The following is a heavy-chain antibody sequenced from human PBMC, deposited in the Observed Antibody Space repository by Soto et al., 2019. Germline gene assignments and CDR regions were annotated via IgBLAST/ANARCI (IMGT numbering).Heavy chain of an antibody. CDR2: ISSSSSYI. V-gene: IGHV3-21*01. D-gene: IGHD3-3*01. CDR1: GFTFSSYS. Sequence: KPGGSLRLSCAASGFTFSSYSMNWVRQAPGKGLEWVSSISSSSSYIYYADSVKGRFTISRDNAKNSLYLQMNSLRAEDTAVYYCARATRAPITIFGVVISQDYFDYWGQGTLVTAPQ. CDR3: ARATRAPITIFGVVISQDYFDY. J-gene: IGHJ4*02.